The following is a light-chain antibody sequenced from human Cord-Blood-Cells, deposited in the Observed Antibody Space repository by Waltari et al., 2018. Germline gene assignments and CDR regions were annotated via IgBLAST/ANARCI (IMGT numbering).Light chain of an antibody. CDR3: QAWDSSTHVV. J-gene: IGLJ2*01. CDR2: QDS. V-gene: IGLV3-1*01. Sequence: SYELTQPPSVSVSPGQTASITCSGDKLGDKYACWYQQKPGQSPVLVIYQDSKRPSGIPERFYGSNSGNTATLTISGTQAMDEADYYGQAWDSSTHVVFGGGTKLTVL. CDR1: KLGDKY.